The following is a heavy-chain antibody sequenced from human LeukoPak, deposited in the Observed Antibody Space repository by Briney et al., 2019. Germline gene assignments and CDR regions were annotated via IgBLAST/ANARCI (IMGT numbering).Heavy chain of an antibody. D-gene: IGHD1-26*01. CDR1: GFTFSSSS. Sequence: GGSLRLSCAASGFTFSSSSMNWVRQAPGKGPEWVSYISSSSSTIYYADSVKGRFTISRDNAKHSLYLQMNSLRDEDTAVYFCARDILYSGTYFDYWGQGTLVTVSS. V-gene: IGHV3-48*02. J-gene: IGHJ4*02. CDR3: ARDILYSGTYFDY. CDR2: ISSSSSTI.